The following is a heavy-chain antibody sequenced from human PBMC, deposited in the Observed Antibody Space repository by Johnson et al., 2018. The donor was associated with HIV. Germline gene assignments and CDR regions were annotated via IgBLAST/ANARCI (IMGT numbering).Heavy chain of an antibody. CDR2: VNPNGGNT. CDR1: QFTFNRYY. J-gene: IGHJ3*02. V-gene: IGHV3-25*05. CDR3: AREGVGTTSDDAFDI. Sequence: HLVESGGGLVQPAWSPRLSCAASQFTFNRYYMKCVRQAPGNGLELVGQVNPNGGNTYLVDSGKDRFNTSRDKAKNTLHLQMNSLRAEDTALYYCAREGVGTTSDDAFDIWGQGTMVTVSS. D-gene: IGHD1-26*01.